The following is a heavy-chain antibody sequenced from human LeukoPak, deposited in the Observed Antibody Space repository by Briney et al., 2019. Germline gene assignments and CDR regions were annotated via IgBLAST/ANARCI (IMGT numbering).Heavy chain of an antibody. Sequence: SETLSLTCTVSGGSLSGYYWSWIRQSPGKGLEWIGYTYYSGITNYNPSLESRVTMSVDPSKKQFSLKLSSVTAADTAVYYCARGGYGYGYFDYWGQGTLVTVSS. CDR3: ARGGYGYGYFDY. D-gene: IGHD5-18*01. V-gene: IGHV4-59*01. CDR1: GGSLSGYY. J-gene: IGHJ4*02. CDR2: TYYSGIT.